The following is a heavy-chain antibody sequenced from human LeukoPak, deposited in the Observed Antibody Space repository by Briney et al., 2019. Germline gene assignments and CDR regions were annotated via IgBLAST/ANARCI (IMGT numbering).Heavy chain of an antibody. J-gene: IGHJ5*02. CDR2: IYKTGST. CDR1: GGPISSGSYY. D-gene: IGHD3-10*01. Sequence: SETLSLTCTVSGGPISSGSYYWNWIRQPAGKGLEWIGRIYKTGSTNYNPSLKSRVTISVDTSKNQFSLKLSSVTAADTAVYYCAREGLNMVRGIIPKEAWGWFDPWGQGTLVTVSS. CDR3: AREGLNMVRGIIPKEAWGWFDP. V-gene: IGHV4-61*02.